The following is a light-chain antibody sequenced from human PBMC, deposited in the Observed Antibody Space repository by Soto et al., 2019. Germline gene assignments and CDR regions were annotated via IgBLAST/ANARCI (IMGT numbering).Light chain of an antibody. Sequence: QSALTQPASVSGSPGQSITISCTGTSTDVGAYNYVSWYQQHPGKAPKLVIFDVTNRPSEGSDRFSGSKSGNTASLTISGLQFEDEADYYCNSYRGTSTPVFGGGTKLTVL. V-gene: IGLV2-14*01. CDR1: STDVGAYNY. CDR2: DVT. CDR3: NSYRGTSTPV. J-gene: IGLJ2*01.